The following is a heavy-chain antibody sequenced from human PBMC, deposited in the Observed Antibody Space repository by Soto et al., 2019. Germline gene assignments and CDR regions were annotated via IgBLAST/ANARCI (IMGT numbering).Heavy chain of an antibody. Sequence: EAQLVESGGGLVQPGRSLRLSCAGSGFIFDDFAIHWFGQAPGKGLEWVSGISWNSDSIGYADSVKGRFTISRDNTKNALYLQMNSLRVEDTALYYCTKVGGLYDFWSGPLHFDLWGQGTLVTVSS. V-gene: IGHV3-9*01. CDR1: GFIFDDFA. J-gene: IGHJ4*02. CDR3: TKVGGLYDFWSGPLHFDL. CDR2: ISWNSDSI. D-gene: IGHD3-3*01.